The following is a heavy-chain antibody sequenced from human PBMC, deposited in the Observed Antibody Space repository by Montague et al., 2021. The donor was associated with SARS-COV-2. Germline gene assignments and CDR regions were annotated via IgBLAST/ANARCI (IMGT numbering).Heavy chain of an antibody. J-gene: IGHJ6*02. Sequence: SETLSLTCTVSGGSISSSSYYWGWIRQPPGKGLEWIGSIYYSGSTYYNPSLKSRVTISVDTSKNQFSLKLSSVTAADTAVYYCARVGRRRLVRFSGMDVWGQGTTVTVSS. V-gene: IGHV4-39*07. CDR3: ARVGRRRLVRFSGMDV. CDR2: IYYSGST. D-gene: IGHD6-19*01. CDR1: GGSISSSSYY.